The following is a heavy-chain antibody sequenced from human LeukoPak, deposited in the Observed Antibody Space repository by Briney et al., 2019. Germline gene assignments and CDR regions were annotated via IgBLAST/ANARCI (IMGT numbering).Heavy chain of an antibody. CDR2: IIPILNIA. Sequence: SVKVSCKASGGTFSSYGIIWVRQAPGQGLEWMGRIIPILNIADYAQKFQGRVTITADTSTSTAYMELSSLRSEDTAVYYCATDSVAVAAWGQGTLVTVSS. CDR3: ATDSVAVAA. V-gene: IGHV1-69*04. CDR1: GGTFSSYG. J-gene: IGHJ4*02. D-gene: IGHD6-19*01.